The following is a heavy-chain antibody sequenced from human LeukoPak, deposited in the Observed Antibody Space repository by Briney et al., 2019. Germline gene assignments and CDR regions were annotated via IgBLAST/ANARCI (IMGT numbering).Heavy chain of an antibody. Sequence: GSLRLSCAASGFTFSNYAMSWVRQPPGKGLEWIGSIYYSGSTYYNPSLKSRVTISVDTSKNQFSLKLSSVTAADTAVYYCATNPPYYYDSSGYPSWGQGTLVTVSS. CDR3: ATNPPYYYDSSGYPS. V-gene: IGHV4-39*01. D-gene: IGHD3-22*01. CDR1: GFTFSNYA. CDR2: IYYSGST. J-gene: IGHJ4*02.